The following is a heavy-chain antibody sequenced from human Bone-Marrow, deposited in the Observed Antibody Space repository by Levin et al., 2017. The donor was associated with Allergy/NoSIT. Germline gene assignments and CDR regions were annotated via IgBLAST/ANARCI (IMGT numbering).Heavy chain of an antibody. Sequence: SGPTLVKPAETLTLTCTFSGFSLQSNRVGVGWVRQPPGKALEWLALVYGDNDQRYSPSLKSRLSITKDTSKNQVVLTMTNMHHVDTGRYYCVRTGEESPAPWSPVPGTLFDPWGQGALVTVSS. CDR1: GFSLQSNRVG. J-gene: IGHJ5*02. D-gene: IGHD7-27*01. V-gene: IGHV2-5*04. CDR3: VRTGEESPAPWSPVPGTLFDP. CDR2: VYGDNDQ.